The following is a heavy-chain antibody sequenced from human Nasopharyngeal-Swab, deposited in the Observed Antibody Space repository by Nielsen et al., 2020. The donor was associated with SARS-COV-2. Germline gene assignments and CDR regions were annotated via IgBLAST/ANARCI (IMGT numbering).Heavy chain of an antibody. D-gene: IGHD2-2*01. CDR3: ARGQAGYCSSTSCYPYYYYHYMDV. CDR2: ISSSSSYI. Sequence: GESLKISCAASGFTFSSYSMNWVRQAPGKGLEWVSSISSSSSYIYYADSVKGRFTISRDNAKNSLYLQMNSLRAEDTAVYYCARGQAGYCSSTSCYPYYYYHYMDVWGKGTTVTVSS. V-gene: IGHV3-21*01. CDR1: GFTFSSYS. J-gene: IGHJ6*03.